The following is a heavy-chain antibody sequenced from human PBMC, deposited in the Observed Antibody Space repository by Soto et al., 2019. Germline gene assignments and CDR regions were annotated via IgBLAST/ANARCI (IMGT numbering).Heavy chain of an antibody. CDR3: ASIAARYNWFDP. Sequence: SETLSLTCTVSGGSISSSSYYWGWIRQPPGKGLEWIGSIYYSGSTYYNPSLKSRVTISVDTSKNQFSLKLGSVTAADTAVYYCASIAARYNWFDPWGQGTLVTVSS. CDR1: GGSISSSSYY. J-gene: IGHJ5*02. V-gene: IGHV4-39*01. CDR2: IYYSGST. D-gene: IGHD6-6*01.